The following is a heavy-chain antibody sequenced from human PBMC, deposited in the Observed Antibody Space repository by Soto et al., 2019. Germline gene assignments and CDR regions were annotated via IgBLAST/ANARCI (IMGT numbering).Heavy chain of an antibody. J-gene: IGHJ4*02. D-gene: IGHD3-3*01. CDR1: GFTFSSCA. CDR3: ARDVNDFWSGYLY. CDR2: LWYDGSNI. V-gene: IGHV3-33*01. Sequence: QVQLVESGGGVVQPGKSLRLSCTTSGFTFSSCAMHWVRQAPGKGLEWVAVLWYDGSNIQYADSVKGRFTISRDNSKSTVYLQMDSLRAEDTAVYYCARDVNDFWSGYLYWGQGTLVTVSS.